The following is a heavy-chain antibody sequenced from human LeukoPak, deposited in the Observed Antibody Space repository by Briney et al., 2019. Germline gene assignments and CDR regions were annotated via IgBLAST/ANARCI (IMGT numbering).Heavy chain of an antibody. CDR3: ARHGYSSLYY. D-gene: IGHD5-18*01. V-gene: IGHV4-59*08. Sequence: SETLSLTRSGSGGSVSSYYWSCIGQPPGKGLEWIGYIYYSGSTNYNPSLKSRVTISVDTSRTQFSLKLSSVTAADTAVYYCARHGYSSLYYWGQGTLVTVSS. J-gene: IGHJ4*02. CDR1: GGSVSSYY. CDR2: IYYSGST.